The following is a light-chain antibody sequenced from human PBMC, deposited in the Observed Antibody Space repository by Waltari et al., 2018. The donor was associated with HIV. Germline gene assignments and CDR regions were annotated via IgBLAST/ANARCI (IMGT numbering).Light chain of an antibody. Sequence: QSVLTQPPSASGAPGQRVSISCSGGNSNIGRYAVSWYQQLPGTAPKLLIYSNTQRPSGVPDRFAGSKFGTSASLAIGGLQSEDEADYYCAAWDDSLSGSVVFGGGTKLTVL. CDR2: SNT. J-gene: IGLJ2*01. V-gene: IGLV1-44*01. CDR3: AAWDDSLSGSVV. CDR1: NSNIGRYA.